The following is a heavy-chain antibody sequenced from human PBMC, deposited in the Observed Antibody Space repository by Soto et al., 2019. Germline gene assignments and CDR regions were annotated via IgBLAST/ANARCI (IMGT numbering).Heavy chain of an antibody. CDR2: ISSSSSYI. CDR1: GFTFSSYS. J-gene: IGHJ6*03. V-gene: IGHV3-21*01. CDR3: ARVLGVNIEARPGYYYYYIAV. Sequence: PGGSLRLSCAASGFTFSSYSMNWVRQAPGKGLEWVSSISSSSSYIYYADSVKGRFTISRDNAKNSLYLQMNSLRAEDTAVYYCARVLGVNIEARPGYYYYYIAVCGEVTT. D-gene: IGHD6-6*01.